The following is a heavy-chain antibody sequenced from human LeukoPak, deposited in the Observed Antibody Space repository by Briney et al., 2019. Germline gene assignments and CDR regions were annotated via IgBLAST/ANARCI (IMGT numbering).Heavy chain of an antibody. CDR1: GYTFTGYY. D-gene: IGHD6-13*01. V-gene: IGHV1-2*02. CDR2: INPNSGGT. CDR3: ASVVDWAAAASVLGAFDI. Sequence: GASVKVSCKASGYTFTGYYMHWVRQAPGQGLEWMGWINPNSGGTNYAQKFQGRVTMTRDTSISTAYMELSRLRSDDTAVYYCASVVDWAAAASVLGAFDIWGQGTMVTVSS. J-gene: IGHJ3*02.